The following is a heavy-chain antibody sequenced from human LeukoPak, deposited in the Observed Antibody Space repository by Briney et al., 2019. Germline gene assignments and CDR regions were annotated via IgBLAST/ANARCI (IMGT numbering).Heavy chain of an antibody. CDR3: ARDGYYDSSGFFDY. CDR2: ISSSSTYI. V-gene: IGHV3-21*01. J-gene: IGHJ4*02. Sequence: GGSLRLSCAASGFTFSSYSMNWVRQAPGKGLEWVSSISSSSTYIYYADSRQGRFTISRDNAKNSLYLQMNSLRAEDTAVYYCARDGYYDSSGFFDYWGQGTLVTVSS. D-gene: IGHD3-22*01. CDR1: GFTFSSYS.